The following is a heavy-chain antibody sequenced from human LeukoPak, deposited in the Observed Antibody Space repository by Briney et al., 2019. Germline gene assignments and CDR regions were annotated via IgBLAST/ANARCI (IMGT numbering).Heavy chain of an antibody. CDR3: ANGYYYGSGSYYKEAFDI. D-gene: IGHD3-10*01. Sequence: PGGSLRLSCAAPGFTFSNYGMHWVRQAPGKGLEWVVVISYDGSNKYYADSVKGRFTISRDNSKNTLYLQMNSLRAEDTAVYYCANGYYYGSGSYYKEAFDIWGQGTMVTVSS. V-gene: IGHV3-30*18. CDR1: GFTFSNYG. J-gene: IGHJ3*02. CDR2: ISYDGSNK.